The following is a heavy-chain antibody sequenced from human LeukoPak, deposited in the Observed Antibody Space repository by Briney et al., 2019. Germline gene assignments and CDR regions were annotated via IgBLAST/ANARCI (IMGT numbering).Heavy chain of an antibody. CDR2: IRTRARGYTT. J-gene: IGHJ3*02. V-gene: IGHV3-72*01. Sequence: PGGSLRLSCAASRFTFSDRYMDWVRQAPGKGLEWVARIRTRARGYTTQYAPSVRDRFSISRDDSTNSVYLQMNSLKTEDTAVYFCARVGDYYDTRGFSSDAFDIWGLGTMVTVAS. CDR3: ARVGDYYDTRGFSSDAFDI. CDR1: RFTFSDRY. D-gene: IGHD3-22*01.